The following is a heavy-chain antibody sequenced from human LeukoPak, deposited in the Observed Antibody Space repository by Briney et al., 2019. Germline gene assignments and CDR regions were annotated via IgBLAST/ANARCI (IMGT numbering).Heavy chain of an antibody. Sequence: PSQTLSLTCTVSGGSISSGDYYWSWTRQPPGKGLEWTGYIYYSGSTYYNPSLKSRVTISVDTSKNQFSLKLSSVTAADTAVYYCARDSDYYDSSGLSGNWFDPWGQGTLVTVSS. CDR2: IYYSGST. D-gene: IGHD3-22*01. V-gene: IGHV4-30-4*01. CDR3: ARDSDYYDSSGLSGNWFDP. J-gene: IGHJ5*02. CDR1: GGSISSGDYY.